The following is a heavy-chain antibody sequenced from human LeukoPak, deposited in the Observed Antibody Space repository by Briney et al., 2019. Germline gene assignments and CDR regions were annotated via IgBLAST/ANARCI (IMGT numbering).Heavy chain of an antibody. CDR1: GFTFSSYA. V-gene: IGHV3-30-3*01. J-gene: IGHJ6*02. CDR2: ISYDGNNK. CDR3: ARDRVQLWNYGMDV. Sequence: GGYLRLSCAASGFTFSSYAMHWVRQAPGKGLEWVAVISYDGNNKYYADSVKGRFTISRDNSKNTLYLQMNSLRAEDTAVYYCARDRVQLWNYGMDVWGQGTTVTVSS. D-gene: IGHD5-18*01.